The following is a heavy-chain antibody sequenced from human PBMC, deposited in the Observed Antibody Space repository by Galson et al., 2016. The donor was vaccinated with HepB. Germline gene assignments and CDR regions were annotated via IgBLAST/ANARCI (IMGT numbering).Heavy chain of an antibody. Sequence: LSLTCTVSGGSISSSSYYWDWIRQPPGKGLEWIGSIYYSGSTYYNPSLKSRVTISVDTSKNQFSLKLSSVTAADTAVYYCARNERRWLHSPYYFDSWGQGTLVIVSS. D-gene: IGHD5-24*01. CDR1: GGSISSSSYY. CDR2: IYYSGST. CDR3: ARNERRWLHSPYYFDS. V-gene: IGHV4-39*01. J-gene: IGHJ4*02.